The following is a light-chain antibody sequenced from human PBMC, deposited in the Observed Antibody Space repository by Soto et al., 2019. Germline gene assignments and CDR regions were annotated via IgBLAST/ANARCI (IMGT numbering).Light chain of an antibody. V-gene: IGKV3-11*01. CDR3: QVRDVWPS. Sequence: IVLTQSPVTLALSPGESAALSCRASKSVSTSLAWYQHKPGQAPRLFIYDASKRAPGIPASFTGSGSGTDFTLTLTSLEPEDIGVYYCQVRDVWPSFGQGTKVEIK. CDR2: DAS. J-gene: IGKJ1*01. CDR1: KSVSTS.